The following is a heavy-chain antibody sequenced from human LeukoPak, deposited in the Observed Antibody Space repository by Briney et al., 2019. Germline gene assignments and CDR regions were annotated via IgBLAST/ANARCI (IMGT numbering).Heavy chain of an antibody. D-gene: IGHD6-13*01. J-gene: IGHJ4*02. CDR3: AHRRIAEEIFDY. CDR1: GFSLSTSGVG. CDR2: IYWNDDK. V-gene: IGHV2-5*01. Sequence: SGPTLVNPTQTLTLTCTFSGFSLSTSGVGVGWIRQPPGKALEWLALIYWNDDKRYSPSLKSRLTITKDTSKNQVVLTMTNMDPVDTATYHCAHRRIAEEIFDYWGQGTLVTVSS.